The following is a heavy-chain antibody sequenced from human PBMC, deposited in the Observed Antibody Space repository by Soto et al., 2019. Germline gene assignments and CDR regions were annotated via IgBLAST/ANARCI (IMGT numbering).Heavy chain of an antibody. J-gene: IGHJ6*02. Sequence: ASVKVSCKASGYTFTGYYMHWVRQAPGQGLEWMGWINPNSGGTNYAQKFQGWVTMTRDTSISTAYMELSRLRSDDTAVYYCARGSSGEWPPIVLVPAAISYDYGMDVWG. CDR1: GYTFTGYY. D-gene: IGHD2-2*02. V-gene: IGHV1-2*04. CDR2: INPNSGGT. CDR3: ARGSSGEWPPIVLVPAAISYDYGMDV.